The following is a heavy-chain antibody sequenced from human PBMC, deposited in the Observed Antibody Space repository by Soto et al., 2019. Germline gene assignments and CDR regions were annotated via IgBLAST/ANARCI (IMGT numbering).Heavy chain of an antibody. D-gene: IGHD6-13*01. J-gene: IGHJ5*02. CDR3: ARVSVVSSWYYWFDP. CDR2: ISAYNGNT. V-gene: IGHV1-18*01. Sequence: GASVKVSCKASGYTFTSYGISWARQAPGQGLEWMGWISAYNGNTNYAQKLQGRVTMTTDTSTSTAYMELRSLRSDDTAVYYCARVSVVSSWYYWFDPWGQGTLVTVSS. CDR1: GYTFTSYG.